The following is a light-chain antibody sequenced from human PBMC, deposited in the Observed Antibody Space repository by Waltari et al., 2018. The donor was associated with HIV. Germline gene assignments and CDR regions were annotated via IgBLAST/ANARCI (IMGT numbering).Light chain of an antibody. Sequence: QSVLTQPPSASGTPEQRVTISCSGSTSPIGRNTVSWFQQFPGTAPKVLIYGKNQRPSGVPDRFSGSKSGTSASLAISGLQSEDEADYYCASWDDSLNGPVFGGGTKLTVV. CDR1: TSPIGRNT. J-gene: IGLJ2*01. CDR2: GKN. V-gene: IGLV1-44*01. CDR3: ASWDDSLNGPV.